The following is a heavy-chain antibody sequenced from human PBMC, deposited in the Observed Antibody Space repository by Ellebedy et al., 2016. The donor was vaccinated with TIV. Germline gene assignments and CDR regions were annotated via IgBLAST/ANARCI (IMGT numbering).Heavy chain of an antibody. CDR1: GFTFSSYR. V-gene: IGHV3-21*01. Sequence: GGSLRLSXAGSGFTFSSYRVTWVRQAPGKGLEWVSSITSSSRYIYYADSVKGRFTISRDNAKNSLYLQMNSLRAEDTAVYYCARGGSGTYGYYYGMDVWGQGTTVTVSS. J-gene: IGHJ6*02. CDR2: ITSSSRYI. D-gene: IGHD3-10*01. CDR3: ARGGSGTYGYYYGMDV.